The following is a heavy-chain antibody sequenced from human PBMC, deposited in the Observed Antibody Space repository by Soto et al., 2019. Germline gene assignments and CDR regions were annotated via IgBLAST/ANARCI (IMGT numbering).Heavy chain of an antibody. CDR2: ISYAGSNK. V-gene: IGHV3-30*18. CDR1: GFTFSRYG. J-gene: IGHJ3*01. Sequence: QVQLVESGGGVVQPGRSLRLSCAASGFTFSRYGMHWFRQAPGKGLEWVAVISYAGSNKYYADSVKGRLTISRDNSKNALYLQMNSLRDEETAVYYCAKDKGPMGLAFDLWGQGTMVTVSS. CDR3: AKDKGPMGLAFDL. D-gene: IGHD2-8*01.